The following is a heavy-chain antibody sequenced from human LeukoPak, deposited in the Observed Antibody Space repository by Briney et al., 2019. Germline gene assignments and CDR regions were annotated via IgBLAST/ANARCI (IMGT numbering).Heavy chain of an antibody. CDR2: IRYDGNNK. V-gene: IGHV3-30*02. D-gene: IGHD3-10*01. CDR3: ARYSAGSLSRGDY. J-gene: IGHJ4*02. Sequence: GSLRLSCGASGFTFSNYGMLWVRQAPGKGLDWVAFIRYDGNNKLYADSVKGRFTISRDNSKNTLYLHINSLRAEDTAVYYCARYSAGSLSRGDYWGQGTLVTVSS. CDR1: GFTFSNYG.